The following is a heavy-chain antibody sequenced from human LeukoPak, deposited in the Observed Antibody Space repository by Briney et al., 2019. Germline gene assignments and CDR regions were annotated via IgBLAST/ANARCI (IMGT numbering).Heavy chain of an antibody. D-gene: IGHD2-8*01. J-gene: IGHJ6*01. CDR2: IYYSGST. CDR1: GGSISTYY. CDR3: ARSRATNFGMDV. Sequence: SETLSLTCTVSGGSISTYYWNWIRQPPGKGLEWIGYIYYSGSTNYNPSLKSRVTISLDTSKKQFSLELRSVTAADTAVYYCARSRATNFGMDVWGQGTTATVSS. V-gene: IGHV4-59*01.